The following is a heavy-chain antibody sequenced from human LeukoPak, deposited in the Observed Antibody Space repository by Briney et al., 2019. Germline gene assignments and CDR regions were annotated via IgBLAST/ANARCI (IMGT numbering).Heavy chain of an antibody. Sequence: GGSLRLSCAASGFTVSNNYMSWVRQAPGKGLEWVSVIYSGGSTYYADSVKGRFTISRDTSKNTLSLQMNSLRAEDTAVYYCARDKGESSSGWPASGFFDYWGQGTLVTVSS. CDR3: ARDKGESSSGWPASGFFDY. CDR1: GFTVSNNY. CDR2: IYSGGST. J-gene: IGHJ4*02. D-gene: IGHD6-19*01. V-gene: IGHV3-53*01.